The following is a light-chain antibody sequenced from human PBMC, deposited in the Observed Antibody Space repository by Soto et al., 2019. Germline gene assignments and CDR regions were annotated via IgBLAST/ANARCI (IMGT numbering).Light chain of an antibody. CDR3: QQYGSSPT. Sequence: EIVLTQSPGTLSLSPGERATLSCRSSQSVSSNYLAWYQQKPDQAPRLVIYDVSGRATGIPDRFSGSGSGTDFXLTXSRLEPEDFAVYYCQQYGSSPTFGQGTKVEIK. J-gene: IGKJ1*01. CDR1: QSVSSNY. V-gene: IGKV3-20*01. CDR2: DVS.